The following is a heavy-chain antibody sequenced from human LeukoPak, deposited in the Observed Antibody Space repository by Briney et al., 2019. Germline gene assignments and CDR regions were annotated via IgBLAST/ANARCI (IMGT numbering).Heavy chain of an antibody. V-gene: IGHV3-11*04. J-gene: IGHJ4*02. CDR2: ISSSGSTI. D-gene: IGHD3-3*01. CDR1: GFTFSDYY. Sequence: SGGSLRLSCAASGFTFSDYYMSWIRQAPGKGLEWVSYISSSGSTIYYADSVKGRFTISRDNAKNSLYLQMNSLRAEDTAVYYCARADRGFWSGYYTIWGQGTLVTVSS. CDR3: ARADRGFWSGYYTI.